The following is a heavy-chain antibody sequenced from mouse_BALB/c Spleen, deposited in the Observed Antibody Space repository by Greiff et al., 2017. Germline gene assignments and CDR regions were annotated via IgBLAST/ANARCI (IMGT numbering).Heavy chain of an antibody. Sequence: EVQLQQSGPELVKPGASVKISCKASGYSFTGYYMHWVKQSHVKSLEWIGRINPYNGATSYNQNFKDKASLTVDKSSSTAYMELHSLTSEDSAVYYCARGIYYGSSYDYAMDYWGQGTSVTVSS. CDR1: GYSFTGYY. D-gene: IGHD1-1*01. CDR2: INPYNGAT. V-gene: IGHV1-31*01. J-gene: IGHJ4*01. CDR3: ARGIYYGSSYDYAMDY.